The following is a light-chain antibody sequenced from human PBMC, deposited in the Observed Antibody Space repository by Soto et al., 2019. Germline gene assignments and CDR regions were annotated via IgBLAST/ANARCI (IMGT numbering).Light chain of an antibody. V-gene: IGKV1-39*01. CDR2: AAS. CDR1: QTISTY. Sequence: DIQMTQSPSSLSASVGDRVTITCRASQTISTYLNWYQQNPEKAPKLLIYAASNLQNGVPSRFSGSGSGTDFTLTISSLQPEDFATYYCQKSSSIPYTFGQGTKLEIK. CDR3: QKSSSIPYT. J-gene: IGKJ2*01.